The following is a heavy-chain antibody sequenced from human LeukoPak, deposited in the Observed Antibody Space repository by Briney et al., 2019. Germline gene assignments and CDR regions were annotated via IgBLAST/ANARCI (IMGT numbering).Heavy chain of an antibody. CDR3: AKDLGTGTTGGTRFDP. D-gene: IGHD1-1*01. Sequence: GGSLRLSCSASESTFSTFGMHWVRQAPGKGLEGVAFIRYDGGNEFYADSVKGRFTISRDNSKNTLYLQMNNLRSEDSALYYCAKDLGTGTTGGTRFDPWGRGTLVTVSS. CDR2: IRYDGGNE. V-gene: IGHV3-30*02. J-gene: IGHJ5*02. CDR1: ESTFSTFG.